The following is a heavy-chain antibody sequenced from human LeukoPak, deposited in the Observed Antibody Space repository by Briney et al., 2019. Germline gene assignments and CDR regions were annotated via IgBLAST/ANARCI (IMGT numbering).Heavy chain of an antibody. Sequence: TGGSLRLSCAASGFTFSSYAMSWVRQAPGKGLEWVSAISGSGGSTYHADSVKGRFTISRDNSKNTLYLQMNSLRAEDTAVYYCAKDLDAAPLWFGELLSCLFDYWGQGTLVTVSS. D-gene: IGHD3-10*01. J-gene: IGHJ4*02. CDR1: GFTFSSYA. CDR2: ISGSGGST. V-gene: IGHV3-23*01. CDR3: AKDLDAAPLWFGELLSCLFDY.